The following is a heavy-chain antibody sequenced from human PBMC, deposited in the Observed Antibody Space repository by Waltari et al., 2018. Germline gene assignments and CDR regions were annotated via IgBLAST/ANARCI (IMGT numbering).Heavy chain of an antibody. D-gene: IGHD4-17*01. CDR1: GYSISSGYY. Sequence: QVQLQESGPGLVKPSETLSLTCTVSGYSISSGYYWGWIRQPPGKGLEWIGSIYHSGSNYYNPSLKSRVTISVDTSKNQFSLKLSSVTAADTAVYYCASSSTVSTGAYSWGQGTMVTVSS. CDR3: ASSSTVSTGAYS. CDR2: IYHSGSN. V-gene: IGHV4-38-2*02. J-gene: IGHJ3*01.